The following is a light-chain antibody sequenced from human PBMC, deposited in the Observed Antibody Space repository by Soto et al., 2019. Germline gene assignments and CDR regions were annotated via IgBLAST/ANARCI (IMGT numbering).Light chain of an antibody. J-gene: IGLJ1*01. CDR3: AAWDDSLSGVYV. CDR2: RNN. Sequence: QSVLTQSPSASGTPGQTVTISCSGSSGTNYVYWYQQLPGTAPKLLIYRNNQRPSGVPDRFSGSKSGTSASLAISGLRSEDEADYYCAAWDDSLSGVYVFGTGTKLTVL. CDR1: SGTNY. V-gene: IGLV1-47*01.